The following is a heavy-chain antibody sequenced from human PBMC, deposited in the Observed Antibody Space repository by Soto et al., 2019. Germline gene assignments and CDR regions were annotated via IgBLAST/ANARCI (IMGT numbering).Heavy chain of an antibody. Sequence: GSVNVSCKASGYTFTGYYMHWVRQAPGQGLEWMGWINPNIGGTNYAQKFQGWVTMTRDTSISTAYMELSRLRSDDTAVYYCARERGYSYGSYYYYYGMEVWGQETTLNVSS. CDR3: ARERGYSYGSYYYYYGMEV. CDR2: INPNIGGT. V-gene: IGHV1-2*04. D-gene: IGHD5-18*01. J-gene: IGHJ6*02. CDR1: GYTFTGYY.